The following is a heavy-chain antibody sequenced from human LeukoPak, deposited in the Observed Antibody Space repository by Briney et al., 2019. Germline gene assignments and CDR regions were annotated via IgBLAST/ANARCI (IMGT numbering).Heavy chain of an antibody. CDR1: GFTFSSYA. D-gene: IGHD3-10*01. CDR3: ARGDAFGI. J-gene: IGHJ3*02. CDR2: ISSNGGST. V-gene: IGHV3-64*01. Sequence: GGSLRLSCAASGFTFSSYAMHWVRQAPGKGLEYVSAISSNGGSTYYANSVKGRFTISRDNSKNTLYLQMGSLRAEEMAVYYCARGDAFGIWGQGTMVTVSS.